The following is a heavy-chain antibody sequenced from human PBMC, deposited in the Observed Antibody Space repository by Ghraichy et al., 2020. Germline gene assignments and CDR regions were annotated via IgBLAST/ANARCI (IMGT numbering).Heavy chain of an antibody. J-gene: IGHJ6*02. CDR3: ARSDYDFWSGYSYYYYGMDV. CDR2: IKQDGSEK. D-gene: IGHD3-3*01. V-gene: IGHV3-7*01. CDR1: GFTFSSYW. Sequence: GVLNISCAASGFTFSSYWMSWVRQAPGKGLEWVANIKQDGSEKYYVDSVKGRFTISRDNAKNSLYLQMNSLRAEDTAVYYCARSDYDFWSGYSYYYYGMDVWGQGTTVTVSS.